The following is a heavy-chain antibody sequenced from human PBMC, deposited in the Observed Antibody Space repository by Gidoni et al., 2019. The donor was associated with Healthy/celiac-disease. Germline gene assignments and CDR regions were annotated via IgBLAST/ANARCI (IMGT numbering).Heavy chain of an antibody. CDR2: IYYSGST. CDR1: GGSISSVGYS. V-gene: IGHV4-30-4*07. CDR3: ARVAPPEYYDFWSGLFDY. D-gene: IGHD3-3*01. J-gene: IGHJ4*02. Sequence: QVQLQESGPGLVKPSQTLSLTCAVSGGSISSVGYSWSWIRPPPGKGLEWSGYIYYSGSTYYNPYLKSRVTRSVDTSKNQFSLKLSSVTAADTAVYYCARVAPPEYYDFWSGLFDYWGQGTLVTVSS.